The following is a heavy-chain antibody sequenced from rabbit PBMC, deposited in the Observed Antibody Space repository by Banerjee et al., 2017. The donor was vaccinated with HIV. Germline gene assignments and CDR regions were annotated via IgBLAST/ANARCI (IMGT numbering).Heavy chain of an antibody. CDR2: IYTGSGST. D-gene: IGHD4-1*01. J-gene: IGHJ4*01. CDR3: ARDLSYISGRGANDL. CDR1: GFSFSSSYW. Sequence: QSLEESGGDLVKPGASLTLTCTASGFSFSSSYWICWVRQAPGKGLEWNGCIYTGSGSTYYASWAKGRFTISKTSSTTVTLQMTSLTAADTATYFCARDLSYISGRGANDLWGPGTLVTVS. V-gene: IGHV1S40*01.